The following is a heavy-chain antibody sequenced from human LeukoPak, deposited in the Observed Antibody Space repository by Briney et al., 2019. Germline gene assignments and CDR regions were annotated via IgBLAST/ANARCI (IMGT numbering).Heavy chain of an antibody. CDR3: ARNDSSGYFDY. CDR2: VYHSGST. J-gene: IGHJ4*02. D-gene: IGHD3-22*01. V-gene: IGHV4-38-2*01. CDR1: DYSISSGDY. Sequence: PSETLSLTCAVSDYSISSGDYWGWIRQPPGKRLECIGIVYHSGSTHYSPSVKSRVTISGDTSKNPFSLKLRSVTAADTAVYYCARNDSSGYFDYWGQGTLVSVSS.